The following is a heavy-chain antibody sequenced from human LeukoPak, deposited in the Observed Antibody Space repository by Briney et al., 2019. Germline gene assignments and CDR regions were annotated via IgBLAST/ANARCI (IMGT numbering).Heavy chain of an antibody. V-gene: IGHV3-33*01. CDR2: IWYDGSNK. Sequence: GRSLRLSCAASGFTFSSYGMHWVRQAPGKGLEWVAVIWYDGSNKYYADSVKGRFTISRDNSKNTLYLQMNSLRAEDTAVYYCARHLGYCSSTSCQNWFDPWGQGTRVTVSS. CDR1: GFTFSSYG. J-gene: IGHJ5*02. CDR3: ARHLGYCSSTSCQNWFDP. D-gene: IGHD2-2*01.